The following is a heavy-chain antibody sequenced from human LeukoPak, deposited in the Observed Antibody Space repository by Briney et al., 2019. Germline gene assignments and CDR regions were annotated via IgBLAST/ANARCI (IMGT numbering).Heavy chain of an antibody. J-gene: IGHJ4*02. Sequence: GASVKVSCKASGYTFTGYYIHWIRQAPGQGLEWVGWINPNSGDTDYAQKFQGRVTMTTDTSTSTAYMELRSLRSDDTAVYYCARDRRTIFGFGPRDYWGQGTLVTVSS. CDR2: INPNSGDT. V-gene: IGHV1-2*02. CDR3: ARDRRTIFGFGPRDY. CDR1: GYTFTGYY. D-gene: IGHD3-3*01.